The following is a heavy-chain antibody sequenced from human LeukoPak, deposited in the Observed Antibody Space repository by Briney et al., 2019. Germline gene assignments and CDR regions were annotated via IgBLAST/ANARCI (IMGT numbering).Heavy chain of an antibody. CDR1: GGSISSSSYY. D-gene: IGHD3-3*01. Sequence: SETLSLTCTVSGGSISSSSYYWGWIRQPPGEGLGWIGSIYYSGSTYYNPSLKSRVTISVDTSKNQFSLKLSSVTAADTAVYYCARSAAYYDFWSGISFDPWGQGTLVTVSS. V-gene: IGHV4-39*01. CDR3: ARSAAYYDFWSGISFDP. J-gene: IGHJ5*02. CDR2: IYYSGST.